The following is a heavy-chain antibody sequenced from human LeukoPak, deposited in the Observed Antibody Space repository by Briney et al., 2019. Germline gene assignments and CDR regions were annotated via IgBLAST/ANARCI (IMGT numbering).Heavy chain of an antibody. J-gene: IGHJ6*03. V-gene: IGHV4-38-2*01. Sequence: PSETLSLTCAVSGYSISSGYYWIWIRQPRGKGLEWIGSLYHSDSIYYNPSLESRVTMSVDTSKNQFSLKLSFVTAADTAVYYCARQHDSYHYYYVDVWGKGTTVTVSS. D-gene: IGHD6-13*01. CDR1: GYSISSGYY. CDR3: ARQHDSYHYYYVDV. CDR2: LYHSDSI.